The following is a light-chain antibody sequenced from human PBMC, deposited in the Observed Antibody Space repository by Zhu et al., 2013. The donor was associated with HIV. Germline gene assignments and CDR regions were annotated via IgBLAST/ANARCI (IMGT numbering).Light chain of an antibody. CDR1: QSISSY. CDR3: QQYTTHPYT. V-gene: IGKV1-39*01. J-gene: IGKJ2*01. CDR2: AAS. Sequence: DIQVMQSPSSLSASVGDTVTITCRATQSISSYLNWYQHKAGKAPKLLIYAASTLQTGVPSRFRGSGSGTEFTLTISRLQSEDFATYYCQQYTTHPYTFGQGTKLEIK.